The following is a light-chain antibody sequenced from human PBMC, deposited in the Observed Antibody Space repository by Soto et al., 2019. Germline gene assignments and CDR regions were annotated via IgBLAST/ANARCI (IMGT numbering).Light chain of an antibody. V-gene: IGLV7-46*01. CDR2: DTS. J-gene: IGLJ3*02. Sequence: QAVVTQEPSLTVSPGGTVTLTCGSSTGAVTSGHYPYWFQQKSGQAPRTLIYDTSNKYSWTPARFSGSLLGGKAALTLSGAQPEDEADYYCLLTYSALRRVFGGGTKLTVL. CDR3: LLTYSALRRV. CDR1: TGAVTSGHY.